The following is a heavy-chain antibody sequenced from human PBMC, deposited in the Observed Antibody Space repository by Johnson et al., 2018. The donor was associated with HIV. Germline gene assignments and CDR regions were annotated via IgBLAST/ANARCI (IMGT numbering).Heavy chain of an antibody. V-gene: IGHV3-11*04. J-gene: IGHJ3*02. CDR2: ISSSGSTI. D-gene: IGHD6-19*01. CDR3: ARPGIAVAAAPDDDAFDI. Sequence: QVQLVESGGGLVQPGGSLRLSCEASGFTFSDYYMSWIRQAPGKGLEWVSYISSSGSTIYYADSVKGRFTISRDNAKNSLYLQMNSLRAEDTAVYYCARPGIAVAAAPDDDAFDIWGQGTMVTVSS. CDR1: GFTFSDYY.